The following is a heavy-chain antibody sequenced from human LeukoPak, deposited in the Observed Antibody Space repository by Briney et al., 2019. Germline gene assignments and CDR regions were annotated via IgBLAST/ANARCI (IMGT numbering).Heavy chain of an antibody. CDR3: AKEGRAYYYDSSGYYDAFDI. V-gene: IGHV3-30*18. J-gene: IGHJ3*02. CDR1: GFTFNSYG. D-gene: IGHD3-22*01. Sequence: GGSLRLSCAASGFTFNSYGMHWVRQAPGKGLEWVAVISYDGSNKYYADSVKGRFTISRDNSKSTLYLQMNSLRAEDTAVYYCAKEGRAYYYDSSGYYDAFDIWGQGTMVTVSS. CDR2: ISYDGSNK.